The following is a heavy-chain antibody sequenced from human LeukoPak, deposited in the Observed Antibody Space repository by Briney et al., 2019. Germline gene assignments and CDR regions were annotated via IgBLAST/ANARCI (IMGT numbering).Heavy chain of an antibody. V-gene: IGHV4-38-2*02. Sequence: SHTLCPPATVSGYSFNSGYYWGWIRQAPGKGLEWIGNIHHSGSTYYNPSLKSRVTISVDSSKNEFSLKLNSVTAADTAVYYCAKQRGATPYYFDYGGQGTLVTVSS. J-gene: IGHJ4*02. D-gene: IGHD1-26*01. CDR1: GYSFNSGYY. CDR3: AKQRGATPYYFDY. CDR2: IHHSGST.